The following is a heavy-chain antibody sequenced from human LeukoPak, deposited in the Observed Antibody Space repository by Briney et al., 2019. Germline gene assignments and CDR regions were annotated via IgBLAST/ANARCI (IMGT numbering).Heavy chain of an antibody. CDR2: ISYDGSNK. Sequence: PGGSLRLSCAASGFTFSSYGMHWVRQAPGKGLEWVAVISYDGSNKYYADSVKGRFTISRDNSKNTLYLQMNSLRAEDTAVYYCTGAPHGTFDYWGQGTLVTVSS. V-gene: IGHV3-30*03. J-gene: IGHJ4*02. CDR3: TGAPHGTFDY. D-gene: IGHD4/OR15-4a*01. CDR1: GFTFSSYG.